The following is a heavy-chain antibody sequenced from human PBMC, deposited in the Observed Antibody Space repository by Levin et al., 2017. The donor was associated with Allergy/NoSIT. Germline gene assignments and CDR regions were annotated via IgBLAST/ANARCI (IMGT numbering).Heavy chain of an antibody. CDR3: VRGFGMDV. CDR1: GFTFSPYW. CDR2: IKPDGSEK. V-gene: IGHV3-7*01. Sequence: TGGSLRLSCAASGFTFSPYWMTWVRQASGKGLEWVANIKPDGSEKSYVDSLKGRFTISRDNAKNSLYLEMNSLRVEDTAVYYCVRGFGMDVWGQGTTVTVSS. J-gene: IGHJ6*02.